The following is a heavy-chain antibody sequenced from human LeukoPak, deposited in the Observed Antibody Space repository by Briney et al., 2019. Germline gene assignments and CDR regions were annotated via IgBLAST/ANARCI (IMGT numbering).Heavy chain of an antibody. J-gene: IGHJ4*02. CDR2: ISGSGGST. V-gene: IGHV3-23*01. Sequence: PGGSLRLSCAASGFTFSSYAMSWVRQAPGKGLERVSAISGSGGSTYYADSVKGRFTISRDNSKNTLYLQMNSLRAEDTAVYYCAKDRNYYDSSGLLDYWGQGTLVTVSS. CDR1: GFTFSSYA. CDR3: AKDRNYYDSSGLLDY. D-gene: IGHD3-22*01.